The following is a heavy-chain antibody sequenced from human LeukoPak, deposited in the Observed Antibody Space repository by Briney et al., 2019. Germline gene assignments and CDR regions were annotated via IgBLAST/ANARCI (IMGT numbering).Heavy chain of an antibody. Sequence: ASVEVSCKASGYTFTKYYLHWVRQAPGQGLEWMGLVNPSSGSTTYAQKFQDRVTMTRDTSTSTVYMELTSLRSEDTAVYYCARGPPYGSGSTEVYWGQGALVTVSS. CDR1: GYTFTKYY. CDR3: ARGPPYGSGSTEVY. V-gene: IGHV1-46*01. D-gene: IGHD3-10*01. J-gene: IGHJ4*02. CDR2: VNPSSGST.